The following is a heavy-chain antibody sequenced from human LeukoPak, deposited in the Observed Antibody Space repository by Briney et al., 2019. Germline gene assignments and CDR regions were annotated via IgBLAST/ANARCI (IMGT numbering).Heavy chain of an antibody. CDR3: AKVVRYGDYSGFDN. V-gene: IGHV3-30*02. Sequence: GGSLRLSCSPSGFTFSNYGMHWVRQAPGKGLDWVAFIRYDGSSTYYADSVKGRFTISRDNSKNTLYLQMNRLRTEDTAVYYCAKVVRYGDYSGFDNWGQGTLVTVSS. J-gene: IGHJ4*02. CDR2: IRYDGSST. D-gene: IGHD4-17*01. CDR1: GFTFSNYG.